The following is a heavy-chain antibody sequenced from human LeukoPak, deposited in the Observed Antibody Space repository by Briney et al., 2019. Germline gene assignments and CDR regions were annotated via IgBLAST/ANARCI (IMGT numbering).Heavy chain of an antibody. CDR1: GYSFTSYW. Sequence: GESLKISCKGSGYSFTSYWIGWVRQMPGKGLEWMGIIYPGDSGTRYSPSFQGQVTISADKSISTAYLQWSSLKASDTAMYYCARVGVYCSGGSCYSGGDAFDIWGQGTMVTVSS. V-gene: IGHV5-51*01. CDR2: IYPGDSGT. D-gene: IGHD2-15*01. CDR3: ARVGVYCSGGSCYSGGDAFDI. J-gene: IGHJ3*02.